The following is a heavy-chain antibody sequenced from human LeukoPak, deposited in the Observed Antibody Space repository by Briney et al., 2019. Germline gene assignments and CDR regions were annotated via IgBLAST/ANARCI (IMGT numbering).Heavy chain of an antibody. CDR2: ISPYNGNT. D-gene: IGHD3-22*01. J-gene: IGHJ4*02. CDR1: GYTFTSYG. Sequence: ASVKVSCKTSGYTFTSYGISWVRQAPGQGPEWVGWISPYNGNTKYARKFQDRVTMTTDTSTSTAYMELRSPRSDDTAVYFCARGFYYDSGVFPDFQTFDSWGQGTLVTVSS. CDR3: ARGFYYDSGVFPDFQTFDS. V-gene: IGHV1-18*01.